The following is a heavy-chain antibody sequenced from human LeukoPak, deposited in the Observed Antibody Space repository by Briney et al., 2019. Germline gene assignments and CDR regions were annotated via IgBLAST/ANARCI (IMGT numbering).Heavy chain of an antibody. J-gene: IGHJ4*02. V-gene: IGHV3-53*01. D-gene: IGHD3-22*01. Sequence: PGGSLRLSCAASGFTVSSNYMSWVRQAPGKGLEWVSVIYSGGSTYYADSVKGRFTISRDNAKNSLYLQMNSLRDEDTAVYYCARDGYITYFDYWGQGTLVTVSS. CDR1: GFTVSSNY. CDR3: ARDGYITYFDY. CDR2: IYSGGST.